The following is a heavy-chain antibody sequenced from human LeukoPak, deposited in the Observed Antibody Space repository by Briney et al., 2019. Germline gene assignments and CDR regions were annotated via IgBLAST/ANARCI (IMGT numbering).Heavy chain of an antibody. CDR1: GYIFTTYW. D-gene: IGHD6-19*01. V-gene: IGHV5-51*01. CDR2: IYPGDSDA. J-gene: IGHJ6*02. CDR3: ARQSVAVNYYYGMDV. Sequence: GESLNFSWKGSGYIFTTYWIGWVRQMPGKGLEWMGFIYPGDSDALYSPSFQGQVTISADKSISTAYLQWSSLKASDTAMYYCARQSVAVNYYYGMDVWGQGTTVTGS.